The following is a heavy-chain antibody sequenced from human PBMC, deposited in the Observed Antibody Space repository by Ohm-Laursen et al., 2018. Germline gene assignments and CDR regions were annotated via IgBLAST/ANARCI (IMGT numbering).Heavy chain of an antibody. CDR2: ISSDGTTT. Sequence: SLRLSCAASGFTFSTYWMLWVRQPPGKGLVWVSRISSDGTTTTYADSVRGRFTISRDNAKNTLFLQMNSLRAEDTAVYYCARDQDGVGGTHDYWGQGTLVTVSS. CDR3: ARDQDGVGGTHDY. J-gene: IGHJ4*02. CDR1: GFTFSTYW. V-gene: IGHV3-74*03. D-gene: IGHD1-26*01.